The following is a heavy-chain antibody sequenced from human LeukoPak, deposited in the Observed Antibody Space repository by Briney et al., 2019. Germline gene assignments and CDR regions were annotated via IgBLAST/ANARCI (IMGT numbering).Heavy chain of an antibody. J-gene: IGHJ4*02. CDR2: ISGSGGST. D-gene: IGHD3-22*01. CDR3: AKCPNYYDSSGLDY. Sequence: AISGSGGSTYYADSVKGRFTISRDNSKNTLYLQMNSLRAEDTAVYYCAKCPNYYDSSGLDYWGQGTLVTVSS. V-gene: IGHV3-23*01.